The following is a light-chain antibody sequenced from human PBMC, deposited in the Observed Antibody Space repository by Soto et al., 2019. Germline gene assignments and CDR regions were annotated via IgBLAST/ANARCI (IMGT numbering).Light chain of an antibody. V-gene: IGKV3-15*01. CDR2: GAS. CDR1: QSVSGN. Sequence: EIVMTQSPATLSVSPGERATLSCSASQSVSGNLAWYQQKPGQAPRLLIYGASTRATGIPARFSGSGSGTESTLTISSLQSEDFAVYYCQQYNNWPPSFGQGTKVEIK. J-gene: IGKJ1*01. CDR3: QQYNNWPPS.